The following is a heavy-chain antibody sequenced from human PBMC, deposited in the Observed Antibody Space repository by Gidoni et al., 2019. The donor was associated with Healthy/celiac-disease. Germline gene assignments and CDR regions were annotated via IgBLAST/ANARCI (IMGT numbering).Heavy chain of an antibody. Sequence: QVQLVESGGGVVQPGRSLRLSCAASGLTFSSYGMHWVRQAPGKGLEWVAVIWYDGSNKYYADSVKGRFTISRDNSKNTLYLQMNSLRAEDTAVYYCASASGSYDYYYGMDVWGQGTTVTVSS. CDR3: ASASGSYDYYYGMDV. J-gene: IGHJ6*02. CDR1: GLTFSSYG. V-gene: IGHV3-33*08. D-gene: IGHD1-26*01. CDR2: IWYDGSNK.